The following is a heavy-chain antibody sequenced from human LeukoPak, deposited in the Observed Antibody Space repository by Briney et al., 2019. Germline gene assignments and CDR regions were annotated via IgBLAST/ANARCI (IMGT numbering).Heavy chain of an antibody. D-gene: IGHD3-22*01. V-gene: IGHV3-66*01. CDR3: ARGRYYYDSSGYRDPSFDY. CDR2: IYSGGST. J-gene: IGHJ4*02. Sequence: GGSLRLSCAASGFTVSSNYMSWVRQAPGKGLEWVSVIYSGGSTYYADSVKGRFTISRDNSKNTLYLQMNSLRAEDTAVYYCARGRYYYDSSGYRDPSFDYWGQGTLVTVSS. CDR1: GFTVSSNY.